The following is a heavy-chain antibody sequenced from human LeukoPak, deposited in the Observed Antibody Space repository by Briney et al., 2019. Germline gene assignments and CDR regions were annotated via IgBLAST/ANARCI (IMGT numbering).Heavy chain of an antibody. CDR1: GFIFRNYV. J-gene: IGHJ3*01. Sequence: GGSLRLSCAASGFIFRNYVMNWVRQAPGKGLEWVSTISASGGSTYYADSVKGRLTISRDNAKNSVYLQMNSLRVEDTAVYHCARAFDVWGQGTMVTISS. CDR2: ISASGGST. CDR3: ARAFDV. V-gene: IGHV3-23*01.